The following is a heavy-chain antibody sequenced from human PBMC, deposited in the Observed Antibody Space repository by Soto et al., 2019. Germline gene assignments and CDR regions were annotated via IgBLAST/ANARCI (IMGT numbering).Heavy chain of an antibody. Sequence: SETLSLTCAVSGGSISSGGYSWSWIRQPPGKGLEWIGYIYHSGSTYYNPSLKSRVTISVDRSKNQFSLKLSSVTAADTAVYYCAKDGRRWDLPADYWGQGALVTVSS. J-gene: IGHJ4*02. CDR2: IYHSGST. CDR1: GGSISSGGYS. D-gene: IGHD1-26*01. CDR3: AKDGRRWDLPADY. V-gene: IGHV4-30-2*01.